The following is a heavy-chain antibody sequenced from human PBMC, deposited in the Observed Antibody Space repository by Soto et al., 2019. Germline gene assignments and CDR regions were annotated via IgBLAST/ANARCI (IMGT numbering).Heavy chain of an antibody. CDR3: AKLRDGSSWSSLPN. Sequence: EVQLLESGGGLVQPGGSLRLSCAASGFPFSGYAMSWVRQAPGKGLEWVSNFSGSGASTYYADSVKGRFTISRDNSKNTLYLQMNSLRAEDTAVYYCAKLRDGSSWSSLPNWGQGTLVTVSS. V-gene: IGHV3-23*01. CDR1: GFPFSGYA. D-gene: IGHD6-13*01. J-gene: IGHJ4*02. CDR2: FSGSGAST.